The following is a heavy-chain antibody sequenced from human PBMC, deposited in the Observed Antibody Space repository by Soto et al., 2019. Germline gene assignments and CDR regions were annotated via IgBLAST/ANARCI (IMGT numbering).Heavy chain of an antibody. J-gene: IGHJ4*02. D-gene: IGHD7-27*01. Sequence: QLQLQESGPGLVKPSETLSLTCTVSGGSISSSSYYWGWIRQPPGKGLEWIGSIYYSGSTYYNPSLKRRVTISVDTSKNQFSLKLSSVTAADTAVYYCAIIWGSPYYFDYWGQGTLVTVSS. V-gene: IGHV4-39*01. CDR1: GGSISSSSYY. CDR3: AIIWGSPYYFDY. CDR2: IYYSGST.